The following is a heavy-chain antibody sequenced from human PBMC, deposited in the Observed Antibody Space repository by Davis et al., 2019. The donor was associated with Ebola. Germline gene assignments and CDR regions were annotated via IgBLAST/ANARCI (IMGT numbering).Heavy chain of an antibody. CDR2: ISYDGSNK. D-gene: IGHD5-18*01. CDR1: GFTFSSYA. J-gene: IGHJ6*02. V-gene: IGHV3-30-3*01. Sequence: GGSLRLSCAASGFTFSSYAMHWVRQAPGKGLEWVAVISYDGSNKYYADSVKGRFTISRDNSKNTLYLQMNSLRAEDTAGYYCARLVQVWAAGSRYYYYGMDVWGQGTTVTVSS. CDR3: ARLVQVWAAGSRYYYYGMDV.